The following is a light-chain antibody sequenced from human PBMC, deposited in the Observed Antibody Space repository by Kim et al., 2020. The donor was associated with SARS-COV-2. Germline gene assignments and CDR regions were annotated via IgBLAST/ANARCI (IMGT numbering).Light chain of an antibody. CDR3: SSYTGSTTLYV. CDR2: DVS. Sequence: QSITISCTGTSSDVGAYDYVSWFKQLPGKAPPLVIYDVSYRPSGISNRLSGSKSGNTASLTISGLQTEDEADYFCSSYTGSTTLYVFGTGTKVTVL. CDR1: SSDVGAYDY. J-gene: IGLJ1*01. V-gene: IGLV2-14*03.